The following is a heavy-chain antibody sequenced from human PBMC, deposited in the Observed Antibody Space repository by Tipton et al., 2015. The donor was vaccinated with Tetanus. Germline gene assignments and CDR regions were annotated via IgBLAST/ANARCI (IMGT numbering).Heavy chain of an antibody. CDR2: ISHSGGP. CDR1: GGSITKDY. CDR3: AGSQWLDGFIFDY. D-gene: IGHD6-19*01. Sequence: TLSLTCNVSGGSITKDYWSWIRQSPGKTLEWIGYISHSGGPNYNPSLKSRATVSVDTSKNQFSLDLTSVTAADTGVYYCAGSQWLDGFIFDYWGQGSLVTVAS. J-gene: IGHJ4*02. V-gene: IGHV4-59*01.